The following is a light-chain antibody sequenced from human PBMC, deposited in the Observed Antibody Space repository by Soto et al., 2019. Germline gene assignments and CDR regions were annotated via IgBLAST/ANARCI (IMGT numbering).Light chain of an antibody. CDR1: QAIGDH. Sequence: DIQMTQSPSALSASVGDTVTVTCRASQAIGDHLAWFQQQPGKVPQRLIYSVSTLHTGAPSRFSGSGSETDFTLTITNLQPEDFANYFCLQHYTYPPTFGGGT. V-gene: IGKV1-17*03. CDR3: LQHYTYPPT. J-gene: IGKJ4*01. CDR2: SVS.